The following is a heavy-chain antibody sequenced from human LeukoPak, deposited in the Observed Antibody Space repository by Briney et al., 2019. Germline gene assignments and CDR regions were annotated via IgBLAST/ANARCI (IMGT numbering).Heavy chain of an antibody. V-gene: IGHV3-23*01. CDR3: AKDSGSYFDY. CDR2: ISGSSGST. D-gene: IGHD1-26*01. Sequence: GGSLRLSCAASGFTVSGNYMSWVRQAPGKGLEWVSAISGSSGSTYYADSVKGRFTISRDNSKNTLYLQMNSLRAEDTAVYYCAKDSGSYFDYWGQGTLVTVSS. J-gene: IGHJ4*02. CDR1: GFTVSGNY.